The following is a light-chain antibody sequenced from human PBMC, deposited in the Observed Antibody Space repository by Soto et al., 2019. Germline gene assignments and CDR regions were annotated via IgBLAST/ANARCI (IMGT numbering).Light chain of an antibody. CDR1: SSDVGGYDY. CDR3: CSYAGTYTNYV. J-gene: IGLJ1*01. CDR2: DVT. Sequence: QSVLTQPRSVSGSPGQSVTISCSRTSSDVGGYDYVSWYQQHPGKAPKLVIYDVTKRPSGVPDRFSGSKSGNTASLTISGLQAEDEADYYCCSYAGTYTNYVFGTGTKLTVL. V-gene: IGLV2-11*01.